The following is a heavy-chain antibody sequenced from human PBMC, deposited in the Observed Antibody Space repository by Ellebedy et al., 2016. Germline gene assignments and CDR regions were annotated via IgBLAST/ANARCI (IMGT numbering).Heavy chain of an antibody. CDR1: GFTFSSYA. Sequence: GGSLRLSCAASGFTFSSYAMSWVRQAPGRGLEWVSTISGSGAGTYYADSVKGRFIISRDNSKNTLFLQMNSLRAEDTAVYYCAKMGFCPNGVCREFDYWGQGTLVTVSS. D-gene: IGHD2-8*01. J-gene: IGHJ4*02. CDR3: AKMGFCPNGVCREFDY. V-gene: IGHV3-23*01. CDR2: ISGSGAGT.